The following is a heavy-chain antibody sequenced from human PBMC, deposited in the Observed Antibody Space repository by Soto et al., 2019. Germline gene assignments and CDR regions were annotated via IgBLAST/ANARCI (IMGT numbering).Heavy chain of an antibody. CDR2: INPSGGST. V-gene: IGHV1-46*01. Sequence: QVQLVQSGAEVKKPGASVKVSCKASGYTFTSYYMHWVRQAPGQGLEWMGIINPSGGSTSYAQKFQGRVTRPRDTSTSTVYMELSSLRSEDTAVYYCARGGGYSGYGGYFDYWGQGTLVTVSS. CDR1: GYTFTSYY. D-gene: IGHD5-12*01. J-gene: IGHJ4*02. CDR3: ARGGGYSGYGGYFDY.